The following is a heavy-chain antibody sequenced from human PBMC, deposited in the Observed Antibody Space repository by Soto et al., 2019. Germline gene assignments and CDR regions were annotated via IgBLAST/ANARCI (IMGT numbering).Heavy chain of an antibody. J-gene: IGHJ6*02. V-gene: IGHV4-34*01. CDR3: ERGGKYYYSYGTDV. Sequence: SETLSLTCAVYGGSFSGYYWSWIRQPPGKGLEWIGEINHSGSTNYNPSLKSRVTISVDTSKNQFSLKLSSVTAADTAVYYCERGGKYYYSYGTDVWGPGTTVTVSS. CDR1: GGSFSGYY. CDR2: INHSGST. D-gene: IGHD1-1*01.